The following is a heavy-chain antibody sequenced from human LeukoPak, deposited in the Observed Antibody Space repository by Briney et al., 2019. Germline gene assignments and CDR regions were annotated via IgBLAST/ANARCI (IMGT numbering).Heavy chain of an antibody. CDR2: ISAYNGNT. CDR1: GYTFTSYG. D-gene: IGHD1-1*01. CDR3: ARVLPENRNDEVWFDP. Sequence: ASVKVSCKASGYTFTSYGISWVRQAPGQGLEWMGWISAYNGNTNYAQKLQGRVTMTTDTSTSTAYMELRSLRSDDTAVYYCARVLPENRNDEVWFDPWGQGTLVTVSS. V-gene: IGHV1-18*01. J-gene: IGHJ5*02.